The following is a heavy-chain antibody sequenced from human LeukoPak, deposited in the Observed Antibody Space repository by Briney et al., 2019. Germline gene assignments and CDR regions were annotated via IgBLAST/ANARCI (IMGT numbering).Heavy chain of an antibody. D-gene: IGHD1-26*01. J-gene: IGHJ4*02. Sequence: GGSLRLSCAASGFTFSNAWMSWVRQAPGKGLEWVSGISGGAISTYYADSVKGRFTISRDNSKNTLYLQMNSLRAEDTAVYYCANDGSGSFTFDYWGQGTLVTVSS. CDR1: GFTFSNAW. V-gene: IGHV3-23*01. CDR2: ISGGAIST. CDR3: ANDGSGSFTFDY.